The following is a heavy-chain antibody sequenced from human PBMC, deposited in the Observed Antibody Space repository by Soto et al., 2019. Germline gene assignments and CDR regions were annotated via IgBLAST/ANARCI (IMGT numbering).Heavy chain of an antibody. CDR2: ISYSGST. Sequence: QVQLQESGPGLVKPSETLSLTCTVSDGSIYSSDYYWTWIRQPPGKGLEWIGFISYSGSTYSSPSLRGRATMSLDASKKQFSLRLTSMFAADTAVYYCAGYRRRLWFREVQPHYGMDVWGQWTTVTVS. CDR1: DGSIYSSDYY. D-gene: IGHD3-10*01. J-gene: IGHJ6*02. CDR3: AGYRRRLWFREVQPHYGMDV. V-gene: IGHV4-30-4*01.